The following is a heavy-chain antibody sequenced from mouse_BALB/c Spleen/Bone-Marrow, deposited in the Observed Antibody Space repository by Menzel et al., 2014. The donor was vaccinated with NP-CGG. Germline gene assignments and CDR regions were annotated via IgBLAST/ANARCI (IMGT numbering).Heavy chain of an antibody. CDR2: ISNGGGST. V-gene: IGHV5-12-2*01. J-gene: IGHJ2*01. Sequence: EVKLVESGGGLVQPGGSLKLSCAASGFTFSSYTMSWVRQTPEKGLEWVAYISNGGGSTYYPDTVKGRFTISRDNAKNTLYLQMSSLKSEDTAMYYCARGGYYFDYWGQGTTLTVSS. CDR1: GFTFSSYT. CDR3: ARGGYYFDY.